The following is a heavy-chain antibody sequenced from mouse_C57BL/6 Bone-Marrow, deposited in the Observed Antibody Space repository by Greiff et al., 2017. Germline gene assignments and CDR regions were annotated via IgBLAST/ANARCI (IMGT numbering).Heavy chain of an antibody. V-gene: IGHV5-12*01. D-gene: IGHD1-1*01. Sequence: EVKLMESGGGLVQPGGSLKLSCAASGFTFSDYYMYWVRQTPEKRLEWVAYISNGGGSTYYPDTVKGRFTISRDNAKNTLYLQMSRLKSEDTAMYYCARHYYGSSPHWYFDVWGTGTTVTVSS. CDR1: GFTFSDYY. CDR3: ARHYYGSSPHWYFDV. J-gene: IGHJ1*03. CDR2: ISNGGGST.